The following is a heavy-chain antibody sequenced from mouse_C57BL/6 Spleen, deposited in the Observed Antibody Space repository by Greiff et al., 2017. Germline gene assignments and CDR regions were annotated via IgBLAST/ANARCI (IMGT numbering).Heavy chain of an antibody. CDR2: IDPETGGT. CDR1: GYTFTDYE. Sequence: VQLQQSGAELVRPGASVTLSCKASGYTFTDYEMHWVKQTPVHGLEWIGAIDPETGGTAYNQKFKGKAILTADKSSSTAYMELRSLTSEDSAVYYCTRGYYSWFAYWGQGTLVTVSA. J-gene: IGHJ3*01. CDR3: TRGYYSWFAY. D-gene: IGHD1-1*01. V-gene: IGHV1-15*01.